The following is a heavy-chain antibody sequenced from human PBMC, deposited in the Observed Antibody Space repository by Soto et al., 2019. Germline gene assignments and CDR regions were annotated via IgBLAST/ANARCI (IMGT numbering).Heavy chain of an antibody. CDR1: GGSISSGGYS. CDR2: IYHSGST. Sequence: KTSETLSLTCAVSGGSISSGGYSWSWIRQPPGKGLEWIGYIYHSGSTYYNPSLKSRVTISVDRSKNQFSLKLSSVTAADTAVYYCARGIQLWSQYYFDYWGQGTLVTVSS. D-gene: IGHD5-18*01. V-gene: IGHV4-30-2*01. J-gene: IGHJ4*02. CDR3: ARGIQLWSQYYFDY.